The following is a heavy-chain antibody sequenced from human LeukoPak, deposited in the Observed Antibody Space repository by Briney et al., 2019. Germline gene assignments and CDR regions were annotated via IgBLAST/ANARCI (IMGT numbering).Heavy chain of an antibody. V-gene: IGHV1-69*06. CDR3: ARDRVPSCSGSHCSGAGWFDP. J-gene: IGHJ5*02. CDR2: IIPMYGTV. D-gene: IGHD2-15*01. CDR1: GGTLSSYA. Sequence: SVKVSCKASGGTLSSYAISWVRQAPGQGLEWMGGIIPMYGTVNYAQKFQGRVTIFADKSTSTTYMELSSLRSEDTAMYYCARDRVPSCSGSHCSGAGWFDPWGQGILVTVSS.